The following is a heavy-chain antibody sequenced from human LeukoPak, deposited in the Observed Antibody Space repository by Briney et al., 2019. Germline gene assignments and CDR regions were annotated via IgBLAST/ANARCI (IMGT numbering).Heavy chain of an antibody. CDR1: GFTFSSYW. V-gene: IGHV3-23*01. Sequence: GGSLRLSCAASGFTFSSYWMHWVRQAPGKGLEWVSAISGSGGSTYYADSVKGRFTISRDNSKNTLYLQMNSLRAEDTAVYYCAKDVEAAAGSDYWGQGTLVTVSS. CDR2: ISGSGGST. J-gene: IGHJ4*02. D-gene: IGHD6-13*01. CDR3: AKDVEAAAGSDY.